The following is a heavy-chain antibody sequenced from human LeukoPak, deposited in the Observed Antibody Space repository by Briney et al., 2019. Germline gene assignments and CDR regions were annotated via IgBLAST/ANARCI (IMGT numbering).Heavy chain of an antibody. Sequence: GGSLRLSCAASGFTFSSYEMNWVRQAPGKGLEWVSYISNSGNTIFYADSVKGRFTISRDNGKNSLYLQMNSLRAEDTAVYYCARVFSNPTGNDYWGQGTLVTVSS. D-gene: IGHD1-1*01. J-gene: IGHJ4*02. CDR3: ARVFSNPTGNDY. CDR1: GFTFSSYE. V-gene: IGHV3-48*03. CDR2: ISNSGNTI.